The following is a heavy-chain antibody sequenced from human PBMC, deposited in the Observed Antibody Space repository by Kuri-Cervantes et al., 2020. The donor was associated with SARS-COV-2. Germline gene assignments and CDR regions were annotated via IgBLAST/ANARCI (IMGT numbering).Heavy chain of an antibody. CDR2: ISGSGGST. Sequence: LSLTCAASGFTFSSYAMSWVRQAPGKGLEWVSAISGSGGSTYYADSVKGRYTISRDNSKNTLYLQMNSLSAEDTAVYYCAKAGGYCSTTSCSHYGIPDYWGQETLVTVSS. V-gene: IGHV3-23*01. D-gene: IGHD2-2*01. CDR3: AKAGGYCSTTSCSHYGIPDY. J-gene: IGHJ4*02. CDR1: GFTFSSYA.